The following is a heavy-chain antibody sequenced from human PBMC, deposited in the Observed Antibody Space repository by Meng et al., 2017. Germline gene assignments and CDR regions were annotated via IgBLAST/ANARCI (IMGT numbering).Heavy chain of an antibody. CDR3: ARRTGDYVVGY. V-gene: IGHV4-34*01. D-gene: IGHD2-8*02. J-gene: IGHJ4*02. CDR2: DTLYANT. Sequence: GHLAKKAGALVKPSGNPSLACVADDWTLSGQQSRGQGHEPGRGFDSIGDDTLYANTHYTRSPKSRDTMSVAASKNQFRLRLNYVAAEDTAVYYCARRTGDYVVGYWGQGTLVTVSS. CDR1: DWTLSGQQ.